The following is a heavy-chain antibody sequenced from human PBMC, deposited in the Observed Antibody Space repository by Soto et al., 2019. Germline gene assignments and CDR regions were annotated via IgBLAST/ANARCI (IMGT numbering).Heavy chain of an antibody. D-gene: IGHD4-17*01. J-gene: IGHJ2*01. CDR3: AAHLKTTVTAYWYFDL. CDR1: GGSFSGYY. CDR2: INHSGST. Sequence: SETLSLTCAVYGGSFSGYYWSWIRQPPGKGLEWIGEINHSGSTNFNPSLKSRVRISVDTSKMRFPLNLSSVTAADTAVYYCAAHLKTTVTAYWYFDLWGRGTLVTVSS. V-gene: IGHV4-34*01.